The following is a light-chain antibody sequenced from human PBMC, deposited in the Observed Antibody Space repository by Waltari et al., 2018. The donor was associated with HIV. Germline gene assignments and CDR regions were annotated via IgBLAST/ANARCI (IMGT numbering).Light chain of an antibody. V-gene: IGLV3-19*01. J-gene: IGLJ2*01. CDR2: GKN. CDR1: CLSCYS. Sequence: SSELTQHPAVSVALGQTVRITCQGDCLSCYSASWYNQKPGQTPLLVIFGKNKRHSGIPDRFSGSSSGSTASLIITGAQAEDEADYYCHSRDSSGSHVVLGGGTKLTV. CDR3: HSRDSSGSHVV.